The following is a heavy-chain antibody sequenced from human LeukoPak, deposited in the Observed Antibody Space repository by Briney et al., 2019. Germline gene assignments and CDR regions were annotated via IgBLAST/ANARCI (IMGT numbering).Heavy chain of an antibody. V-gene: IGHV1-2*02. Sequence: ASVKVSCKASGYTFTGYYMHWVRQAPGQGLEWMGWINPNSGGTNYAQKLQGRVTMTRDTSISTAYMELSRLRSDDTAVYYCARDGYYDSSGSYHRPFDYWGQGTLVSVSS. J-gene: IGHJ4*02. CDR2: INPNSGGT. CDR1: GYTFTGYY. CDR3: ARDGYYDSSGSYHRPFDY. D-gene: IGHD3-22*01.